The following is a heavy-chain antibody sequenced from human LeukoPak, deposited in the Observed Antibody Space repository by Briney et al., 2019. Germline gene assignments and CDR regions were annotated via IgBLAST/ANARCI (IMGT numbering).Heavy chain of an antibody. J-gene: IGHJ4*02. CDR2: ISGSGGST. CDR3: AKPVAGDYFDY. V-gene: IGHV3-23*01. CDR1: GFTFSSYE. D-gene: IGHD6-19*01. Sequence: GGSLRLSCAASGFTFSSYEMNWVRQAPGKGLEWVSAISGSGGSTYYADSVKGRFTISRDNSKNTLYLQMNSLRAEDTAVYYCAKPVAGDYFDYWGQGTLVTVSS.